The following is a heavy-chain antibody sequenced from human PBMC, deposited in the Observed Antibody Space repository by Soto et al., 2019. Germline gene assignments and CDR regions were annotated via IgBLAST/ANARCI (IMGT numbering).Heavy chain of an antibody. CDR1: GFTFSSYA. J-gene: IGHJ4*02. D-gene: IGHD3-3*01. Sequence: GALRLSCAASGFTFSSYAMSWVRQAPGKGLEWVSAISGSGGSTYYADSVKGRFTISRDNSKNTLYLQMNSLRAEDTAVYYCAKTGALRFLGDDYWGQGTLVTVSS. CDR3: AKTGALRFLGDDY. V-gene: IGHV3-23*01. CDR2: ISGSGGST.